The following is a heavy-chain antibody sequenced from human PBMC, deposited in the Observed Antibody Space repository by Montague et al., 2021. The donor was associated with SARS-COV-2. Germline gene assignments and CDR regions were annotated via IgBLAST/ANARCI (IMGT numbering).Heavy chain of an antibody. V-gene: IGHV4-61*02. Sequence: TLSLTCTVSGASISTGIYYWSWIRQPAGKGLEWIGRIRTTGHTDYXSSPESRVFMSVDTSTNQFSLSLTSVTAADTAVYFCARFGSGTLESDLWGQGTLVTVSS. CDR2: IRTTGHT. CDR3: ARFGSGTLESDL. CDR1: GASISTGIYY. D-gene: IGHD1-26*01. J-gene: IGHJ5*02.